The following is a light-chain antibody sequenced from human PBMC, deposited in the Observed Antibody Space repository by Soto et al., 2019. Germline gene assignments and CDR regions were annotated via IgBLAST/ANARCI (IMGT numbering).Light chain of an antibody. Sequence: QSVLTQPASVSGSPGQSITISCTGTSSDVGGYNYVSWYQHHPGKAPKLMIYDVSNRPSGVSNRFSGSKSGNTAPLSISGLQPEDEADYYCSSYRTSNTRQIVCGTGTQLTVL. CDR1: SSDVGGYNY. CDR2: DVS. V-gene: IGLV2-14*03. CDR3: SSYRTSNTRQIV. J-gene: IGLJ1*01.